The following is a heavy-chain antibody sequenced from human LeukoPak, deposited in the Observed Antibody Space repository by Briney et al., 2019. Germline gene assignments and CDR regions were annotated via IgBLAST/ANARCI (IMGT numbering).Heavy chain of an antibody. CDR1: GDPISNGYY. V-gene: IGHV4-38-2*02. J-gene: IGHJ4*02. D-gene: IGHD4-23*01. CDR3: ARGRSGYGGNSGIASCDY. Sequence: SETLSLTCTVSGDPISNGYYWGWIRQPPGKGLEWIGSIYHTGTIYYNPSLKSRVTISVDTSNNQFSLKVRSVTAADTAVYYCARGRSGYGGNSGIASCDYWGQGTLVAVSS. CDR2: IYHTGTI.